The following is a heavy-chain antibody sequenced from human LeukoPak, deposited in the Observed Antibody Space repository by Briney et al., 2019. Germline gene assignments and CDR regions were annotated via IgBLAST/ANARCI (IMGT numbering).Heavy chain of an antibody. J-gene: IGHJ3*02. CDR1: GFSFSTYA. CDR3: ARMLAAPGCFDI. Sequence: GGSLRLSCAASGFSFSTYAMTWVRQAPGKGLEWVSGITNGGGNTFYIDSVRGRFTISRDNSKNTLYLQMDGLRAEDTAVYYCARMLAAPGCFDIWGQGTMVTVSS. D-gene: IGHD6-19*01. V-gene: IGHV3-23*01. CDR2: ITNGGGNT.